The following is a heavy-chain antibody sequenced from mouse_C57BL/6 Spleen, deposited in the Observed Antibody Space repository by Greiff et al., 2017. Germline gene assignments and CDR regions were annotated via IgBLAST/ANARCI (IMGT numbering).Heavy chain of an antibody. V-gene: IGHV5-9-1*02. D-gene: IGHD2-5*01. Sequence: EVQGVQSGEGLVKPGGSLKLSCAASGFTFSSYAMSWVRQTPEQRLEWVAYISSGGDCIYYADTVKGRFTISRDNARNTLYLQMSSLKSEDTAMYYCTRDKTYYSNSYAMDYWGQGTSVTVSS. CDR3: TRDKTYYSNSYAMDY. CDR2: ISSGGDCI. J-gene: IGHJ4*01. CDR1: GFTFSSYA.